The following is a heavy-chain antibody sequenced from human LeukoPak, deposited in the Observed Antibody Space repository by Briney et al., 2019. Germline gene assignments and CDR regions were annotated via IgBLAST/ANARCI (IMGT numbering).Heavy chain of an antibody. CDR1: GGSFSGYY. CDR2: INHSGST. V-gene: IGHV4-34*01. Sequence: PSETLSLTCAVYGGSFSGYYWSWIRQPPGKGLEWIGEINHSGSTNYNPSLKSRVTISVDTSKNQFSLKLSSVTAADTAVYYCARGGFRIVGANAYGGQGTLVTVSS. D-gene: IGHD1-26*01. J-gene: IGHJ4*02. CDR3: ARGGFRIVGANAY.